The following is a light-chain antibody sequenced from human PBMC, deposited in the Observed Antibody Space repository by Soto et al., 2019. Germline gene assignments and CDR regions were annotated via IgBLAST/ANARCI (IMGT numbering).Light chain of an antibody. J-gene: IGKJ5*01. CDR1: QSVSSN. CDR3: QQYQNWPLIT. Sequence: IVMTQSPATLSVSPGERATLSCRASQSVSSNLAWYQQKPGQAPRLLIYGASTRATGIPARFSGSGSGTEFTLTISSLQSEDFADYYCQQYQNWPLITFGQGTRLAIK. V-gene: IGKV3-15*01. CDR2: GAS.